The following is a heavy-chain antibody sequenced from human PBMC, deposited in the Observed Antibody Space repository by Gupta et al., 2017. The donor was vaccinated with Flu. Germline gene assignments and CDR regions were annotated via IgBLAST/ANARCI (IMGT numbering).Heavy chain of an antibody. CDR2: INPSGGST. V-gene: IGHV1-46*01. CDR1: GYTFTSYY. J-gene: IGHJ4*02. CDR3: ARGQDYDFWSGYSAVDY. D-gene: IGHD3-3*01. Sequence: QVQLVQSGAEVKKPGASVKVSCKASGYTFTSYYMHWVRQAPGQGLEWMGIINPSGGSTSYTQKFQGRVTMTRDTSTSTVYMELSSLRSEDTAVYYCARGQDYDFWSGYSAVDYWGQGTLVTVSS.